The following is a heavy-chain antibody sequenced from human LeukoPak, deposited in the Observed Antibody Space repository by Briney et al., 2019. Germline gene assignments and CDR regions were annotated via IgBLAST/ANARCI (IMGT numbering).Heavy chain of an antibody. Sequence: ASVKVSCKASGYTFTGYYMHWVRQAPGQGLEWMGWINPNSGGTNYAQKFQGRVTMTRDTSISTAYMELSRLRSDDTAVYYCARGEYSSSWYGGGNWFDPWGQGTLVTVSS. CDR1: GYTFTGYY. CDR2: INPNSGGT. V-gene: IGHV1-2*02. D-gene: IGHD6-13*01. J-gene: IGHJ5*02. CDR3: ARGEYSSSWYGGGNWFDP.